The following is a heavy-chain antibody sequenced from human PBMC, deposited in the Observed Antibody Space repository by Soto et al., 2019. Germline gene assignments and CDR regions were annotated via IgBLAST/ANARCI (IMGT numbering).Heavy chain of an antibody. J-gene: IGHJ6*02. D-gene: IGHD2-2*02. CDR2: IDPSDSYT. CDR1: GYIFTSYW. Sequence: GESLKISCKGSGYIFTSYWISWVRQMPGKGLEWMGRIDPSDSYTNYSPSFQGHVTISADKSISTAYLQWSSLKASDTAMYYCASIVVVPTAIDYSYGMDVWRQGTMVTVSS. CDR3: ASIVVVPTAIDYSYGMDV. V-gene: IGHV5-10-1*01.